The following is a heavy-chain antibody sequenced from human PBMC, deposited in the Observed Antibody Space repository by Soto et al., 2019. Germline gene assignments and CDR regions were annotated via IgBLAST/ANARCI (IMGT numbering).Heavy chain of an antibody. D-gene: IGHD1-20*01. V-gene: IGHV3-74*01. CDR1: GFTFTSYW. Sequence: EVQLVESGGGLVHPGGSLRLSCAASGFTFTSYWMHWVRQAPGKGLVWVSRINTDESSTTYADSVKGRFTISRDNAKNTLYLQMNSLRAEDTAVYYCARLGPVTGLAYWGQGTLVTVSS. CDR2: INTDESST. J-gene: IGHJ4*02. CDR3: ARLGPVTGLAY.